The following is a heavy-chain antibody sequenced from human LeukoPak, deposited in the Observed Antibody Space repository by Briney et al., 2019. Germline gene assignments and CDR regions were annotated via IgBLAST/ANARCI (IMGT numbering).Heavy chain of an antibody. V-gene: IGHV3-48*01. CDR1: GFTFSSYS. CDR3: AGVEGGFDY. Sequence: PGGSLRLSCAASGFTFSSYSMNWVRQAPGKGLEWVSYISSSSSTVYYADSVKGRFTISRDNAKNSLYLQMNSLRAEDTAVYYCAGVEGGFDYWGQGTLVTVSS. J-gene: IGHJ4*02. CDR2: ISSSSSTV.